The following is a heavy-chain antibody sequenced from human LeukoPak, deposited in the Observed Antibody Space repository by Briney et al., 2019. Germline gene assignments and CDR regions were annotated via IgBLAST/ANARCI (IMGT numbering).Heavy chain of an antibody. CDR3: AKDVGKWESLHFFDY. CDR2: IKQDGSEK. D-gene: IGHD1-26*01. J-gene: IGHJ4*02. Sequence: GGSLRLSCAASGLTFSNYWMDWVRQAPGKGLEWVANIKQDGSEKNYVDSVKGRFIISRDNAKNSLYLQMNSLRGDDTAVYYCAKDVGKWESLHFFDYWGQGTLVTVSS. V-gene: IGHV3-7*03. CDR1: GLTFSNYW.